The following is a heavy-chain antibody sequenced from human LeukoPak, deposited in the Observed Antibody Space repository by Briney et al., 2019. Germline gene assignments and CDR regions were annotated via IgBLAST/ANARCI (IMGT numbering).Heavy chain of an antibody. CDR2: IVPIFGTA. CDR1: GGTFSSYA. D-gene: IGHD5-18*01. Sequence: ASVKVSCKASGGTFSSYAISWVRQAPGQGLEWIGGIVPIFGTANYAQKFQGRVTITADESTSTAYMELSSLRSEDTAVYYCARSIPAGGYSYGPFDYWGQGTLVTVSS. V-gene: IGHV1-69*13. CDR3: ARSIPAGGYSYGPFDY. J-gene: IGHJ4*02.